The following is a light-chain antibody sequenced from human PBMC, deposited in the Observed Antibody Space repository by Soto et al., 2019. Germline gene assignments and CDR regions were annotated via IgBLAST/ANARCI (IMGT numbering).Light chain of an antibody. CDR1: SNDICAYNY. V-gene: IGLV2-8*01. Sequence: QSVLAQPPSASGSPGQSVTISCTGTSNDICAYNYVSWYQQHPGKAPKLLIYEVFRRPSGVPDRFSGSRSGNTASLTVSGLQPEDEADYYCSSYAGRETGVFGTGTKVTVL. CDR3: SSYAGRETGV. J-gene: IGLJ1*01. CDR2: EVF.